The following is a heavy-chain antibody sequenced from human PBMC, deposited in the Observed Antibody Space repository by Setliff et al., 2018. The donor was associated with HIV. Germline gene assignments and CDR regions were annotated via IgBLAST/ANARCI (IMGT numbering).Heavy chain of an antibody. V-gene: IGHV6-1*01. CDR1: RDSVSSNSAA. Sequence: SQTLSLTCAISRDSVSSNSAAWNWIRQSPSRGLEWLGRTYYRSKWYKDYVVSVKSRITINPDTSKNQFSLQLKSVTPEDTAVYYCARGGDWDYNYYMDVWGIGTTVTVSS. J-gene: IGHJ6*03. D-gene: IGHD3-16*01. CDR2: TYYRSKWYK. CDR3: ARGGDWDYNYYMDV.